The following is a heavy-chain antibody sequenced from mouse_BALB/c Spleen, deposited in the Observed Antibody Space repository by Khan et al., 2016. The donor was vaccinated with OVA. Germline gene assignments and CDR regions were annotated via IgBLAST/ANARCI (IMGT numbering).Heavy chain of an antibody. V-gene: IGHV1-87*01. CDR3: ASHYGSYFDY. J-gene: IGHJ2*01. CDR2: IYPGDGDT. Sequence: QVQLKQSGAELARPGASVKLSCKASGYTFTRYWIQWVKERPGQGLEWIGAIYPGDGDTRYTQKFKGKATMTADKSSSTAYMQLSSLASEDSAVYACASHYGSYFDYWGQGTTLTVSS. D-gene: IGHD2-1*01. CDR1: GYTFTRYW.